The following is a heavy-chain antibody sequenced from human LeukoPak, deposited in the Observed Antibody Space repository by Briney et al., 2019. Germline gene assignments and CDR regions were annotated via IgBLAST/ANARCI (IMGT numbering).Heavy chain of an antibody. Sequence: GGSLRLSCAASGFTFSSYEMNRVRQAPGKGLEWVSYISSSGSTIYYADSVKGRFTISRDNAKNSLYLQMNSLRAEDTAVYYCARVCSSGRLIWGQGTMVTVSS. V-gene: IGHV3-48*03. CDR1: GFTFSSYE. CDR2: ISSSGSTI. CDR3: ARVCSSGRLI. D-gene: IGHD6-19*01. J-gene: IGHJ3*02.